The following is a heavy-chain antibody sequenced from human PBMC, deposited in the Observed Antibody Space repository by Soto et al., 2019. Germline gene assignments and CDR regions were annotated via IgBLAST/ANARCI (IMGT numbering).Heavy chain of an antibody. CDR3: AREVPSGDDAFDI. Sequence: QVQLQQWGAGLLKPSETLSLTCAVYGESFNKYYWSWIHQPPGKGLEWLGEINHRGSTNYDPSLKSRVTISVDTSKNQFSLKLSSVTAADTAVYYCAREVPSGDDAFDIWGQGTMVTVSS. J-gene: IGHJ3*02. V-gene: IGHV4-34*01. D-gene: IGHD1-26*01. CDR2: INHRGST. CDR1: GESFNKYY.